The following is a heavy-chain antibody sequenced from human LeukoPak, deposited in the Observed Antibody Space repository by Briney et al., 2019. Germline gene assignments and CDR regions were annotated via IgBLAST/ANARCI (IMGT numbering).Heavy chain of an antibody. D-gene: IGHD3-16*01. CDR3: ARGASSIHFDY. Sequence: SETLSLTCAVYGGSFSGYYWSWIRQPPGKGLEWIGEINHSGSTNYNPSLKSRVTISVDTSENQFSLKLSSVTAADTAVYYCARGASSIHFDYWGQGTLVTVSS. CDR2: INHSGST. J-gene: IGHJ4*02. V-gene: IGHV4-34*01. CDR1: GGSFSGYY.